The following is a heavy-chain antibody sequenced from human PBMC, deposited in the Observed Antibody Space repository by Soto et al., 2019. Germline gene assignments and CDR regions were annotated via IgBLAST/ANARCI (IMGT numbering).Heavy chain of an antibody. Sequence: EVQLLESGGGLVQPGGSLRLSCTASGFTFSTYAMSWVRQAPGKGLEWVSTISDSGSTYYADSVKGRFTISRDNSKKTLYLEMNRLRAEDTAVYYCAKDKGGRYCSRTSCLYSFDYWGQGTLVTVSS. J-gene: IGHJ4*02. D-gene: IGHD2-2*01. CDR2: ISDSGST. V-gene: IGHV3-23*01. CDR3: AKDKGGRYCSRTSCLYSFDY. CDR1: GFTFSTYA.